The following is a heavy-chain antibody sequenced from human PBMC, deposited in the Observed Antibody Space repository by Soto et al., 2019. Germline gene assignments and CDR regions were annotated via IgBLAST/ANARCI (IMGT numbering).Heavy chain of an antibody. Sequence: GGSLRLSCAASGFTFSSYGMRWVRQAPGKGLEWVAVISYDGSNKYYADSVKGRFTISRDNSKNTLYLQMNSLRAEDTAVYYCATAGGYSYGYLGYCSGGSCYSRMVEGYWGQGTLVTLSS. J-gene: IGHJ4*02. D-gene: IGHD2-15*01. V-gene: IGHV3-30*03. CDR3: ATAGGYSYGYLGYCSGGSCYSRMVEGY. CDR2: ISYDGSNK. CDR1: GFTFSSYG.